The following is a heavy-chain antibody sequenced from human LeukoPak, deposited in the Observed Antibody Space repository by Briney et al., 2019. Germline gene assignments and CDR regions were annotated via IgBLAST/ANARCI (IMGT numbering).Heavy chain of an antibody. CDR2: INPSGGST. CDR3: ARVMGYCSGGSCSENNWFDP. D-gene: IGHD2-15*01. Sequence: ASVKVSCKASGYTFTSYYMHWVRQAPGQGLEWMGMINPSGGSTSYAQKFQGRVTMTRDTSTSTVYMELSSLRSEDTAVYYCARVMGYCSGGSCSENNWFDPWGQGTLVTVSS. CDR1: GYTFTSYY. V-gene: IGHV1-46*01. J-gene: IGHJ5*02.